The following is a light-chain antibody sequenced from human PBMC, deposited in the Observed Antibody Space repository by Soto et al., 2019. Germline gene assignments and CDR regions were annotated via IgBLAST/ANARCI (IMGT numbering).Light chain of an antibody. CDR1: QSVLYSSNNKNY. CDR3: QQYYSTPYT. CDR2: WAS. J-gene: IGKJ2*01. Sequence: DIVMTQSPDSLAVSLGERATINCKSSQSVLYSSNNKNYLAWYQQKPGQPPKLLIYWASTRESGVPDRFSGSGSGTDFTRTISSLQAEDVAGYYCQQYYSTPYTVGQGTKLEIK. V-gene: IGKV4-1*01.